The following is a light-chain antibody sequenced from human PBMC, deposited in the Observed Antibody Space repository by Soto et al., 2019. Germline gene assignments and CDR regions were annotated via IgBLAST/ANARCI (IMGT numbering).Light chain of an antibody. CDR1: QSISSY. CDR3: QHYNSYSEA. Sequence: DIQMTQSPSSLSASVGDRATITCRASQSISSYLNWYQQKPGKAPKLLIYKASTLKSGVPSRFSGSGSGTEFTLTISSLQPDDFATYYCQHYNSYSEAFGQGTKVDI. J-gene: IGKJ1*01. CDR2: KAS. V-gene: IGKV1-5*03.